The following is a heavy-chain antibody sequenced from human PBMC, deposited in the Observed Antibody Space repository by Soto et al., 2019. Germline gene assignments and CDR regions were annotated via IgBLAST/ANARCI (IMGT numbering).Heavy chain of an antibody. CDR1: GGTVASSHW. V-gene: IGHV4-4*02. CDR3: AREIVTAGGNNYFDP. J-gene: IGHJ5*02. Sequence: SETLSLTXGVSGGTVASSHWWSWVRQSPGRGLEWIGNVYHTGDTNFNPSLQSRVTFSVDKSNNQFSLRLTSVTAADTAVYFCAREIVTAGGNNYFDPWGPGTLVTVSS. CDR2: VYHTGDT. D-gene: IGHD2-21*02.